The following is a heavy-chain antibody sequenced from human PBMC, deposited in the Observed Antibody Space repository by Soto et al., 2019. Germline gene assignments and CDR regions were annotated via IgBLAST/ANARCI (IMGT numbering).Heavy chain of an antibody. Sequence: GGSLRLSCTASGFTFDDYAMSWVRQAPGKGLEWVGFIRSKAYGGTTEYAASVKGRFTISRDDSKSIAYLQMNSLKTEDTAVYYCTRQVGYCSSTSCYWAYGDYYYGMDVWGQGTTVTVSS. D-gene: IGHD2-2*01. J-gene: IGHJ6*02. CDR2: IRSKAYGGTT. V-gene: IGHV3-49*04. CDR3: TRQVGYCSSTSCYWAYGDYYYGMDV. CDR1: GFTFDDYA.